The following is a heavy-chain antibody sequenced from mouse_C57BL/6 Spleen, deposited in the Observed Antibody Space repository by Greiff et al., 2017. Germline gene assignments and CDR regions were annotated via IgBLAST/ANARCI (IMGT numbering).Heavy chain of an antibody. V-gene: IGHV5-17*01. J-gene: IGHJ3*01. CDR1: GFTFSDYG. CDR2: ISSGSSTI. D-gene: IGHD1-1*01. CDR3: ASEGEKSYYGSSSWFAY. Sequence: EVKLVESGGGLVKPGGSLKLSCAASGFTFSDYGMHWVRQAPEKGLEWVAYISSGSSTIYYADTVKGRFTISRDNAKNTLFLQMTSLRSEDTAMYYCASEGEKSYYGSSSWFAYWGQGTLVTVSA.